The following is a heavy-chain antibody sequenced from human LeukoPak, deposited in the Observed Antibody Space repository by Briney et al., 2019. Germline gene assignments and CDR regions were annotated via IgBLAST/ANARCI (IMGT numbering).Heavy chain of an antibody. CDR1: GGSISSGGYS. CDR3: ARSPTEVPDRSGGSCRTGFDY. Sequence: SETLSLTCAVSGGSISSGGYSWSWIRQPPGKGLEWIGYIYHSGSTYYNPSLKSRVTISVDTSKNQFSLKLSSVTAADTAVYYCARSPTEVPDRSGGSCRTGFDYWGQGTLVTVSS. J-gene: IGHJ4*02. D-gene: IGHD2-15*01. V-gene: IGHV4-30-2*01. CDR2: IYHSGST.